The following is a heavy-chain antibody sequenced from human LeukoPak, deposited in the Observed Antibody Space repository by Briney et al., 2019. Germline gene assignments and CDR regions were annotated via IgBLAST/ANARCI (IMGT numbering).Heavy chain of an antibody. CDR3: ARHGQWLTYYNYYYMDV. D-gene: IGHD6-19*01. Sequence: PSETLSLTCTVSGGSIGSYYWSWIRQTPGKGLEWIGNIYYRGSINYNPSLKSRVTISEDTSKNQLSLKLSSVTAADTAVYYCARHGQWLTYYNYYYMDVWGKGTTVTVSS. CDR1: GGSIGSYY. V-gene: IGHV4-59*08. J-gene: IGHJ6*03. CDR2: IYYRGSI.